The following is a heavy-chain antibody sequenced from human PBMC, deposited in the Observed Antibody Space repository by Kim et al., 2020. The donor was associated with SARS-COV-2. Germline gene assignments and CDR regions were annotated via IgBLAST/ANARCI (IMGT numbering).Heavy chain of an antibody. CDR3: ARGGERGYSGYGYYFDY. CDR1: GYTFTGYY. D-gene: IGHD5-12*01. J-gene: IGHJ4*02. V-gene: IGHV1-2*04. CDR2: INPNSGGT. Sequence: ASVKVSCKASGYTFTGYYMHWVRQAPGQGLEWMGWINPNSGGTNYAQKFQGWVTMTRDTSISTAYMGLSRLRSDDTAVYYCARGGERGYSGYGYYFDYWGQGTLVTVSS.